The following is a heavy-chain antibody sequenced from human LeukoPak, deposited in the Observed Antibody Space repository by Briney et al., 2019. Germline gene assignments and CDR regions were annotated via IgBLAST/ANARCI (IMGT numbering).Heavy chain of an antibody. V-gene: IGHV1-18*01. D-gene: IGHD2-2*01. Sequence: ASVKVSCKASGYMLTHYGISWVRQAPGQGLEWMGWISDHNGHTKYAQKFQDRVTLTTDTTTSTAYMELRSLRSDDTAVYYCARDYCSSTSCLFDYWGQGTLVTVSS. CDR3: ARDYCSSTSCLFDY. CDR1: GYMLTHYG. J-gene: IGHJ4*02. CDR2: ISDHNGHT.